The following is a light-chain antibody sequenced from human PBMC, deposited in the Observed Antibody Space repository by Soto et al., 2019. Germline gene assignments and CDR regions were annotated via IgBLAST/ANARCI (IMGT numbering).Light chain of an antibody. V-gene: IGKV3D-20*02. CDR2: GAS. Sequence: EIVFTLSPCTVSLSTGDRATLSCRASQTVTGNYLAWYQQKPGQAPRLLIYGASTRATGIPARFSGSGSGTDFTLTISSLEPEDSAVYYCQQRHMWPITFGQGTRLAIK. CDR1: QTVTGNY. CDR3: QQRHMWPIT. J-gene: IGKJ5*01.